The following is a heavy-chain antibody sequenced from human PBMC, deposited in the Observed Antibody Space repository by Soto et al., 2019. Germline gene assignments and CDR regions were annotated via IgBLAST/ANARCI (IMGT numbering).Heavy chain of an antibody. J-gene: IGHJ6*02. D-gene: IGHD1-26*01. CDR1: GDSFTRYW. CDR3: ARQVGAKRNGMDV. CDR2: IYPGDSDT. V-gene: IGHV5-51*01. Sequence: PGESLTISCKVSGDSFTRYWVGWLRQRPGKGLEWMGIIYPGDSDTRYSPSFQGQVTISADKSISTAYLQWSSLKASDTAMYYCARQVGAKRNGMDVWGQGTTVTVSS.